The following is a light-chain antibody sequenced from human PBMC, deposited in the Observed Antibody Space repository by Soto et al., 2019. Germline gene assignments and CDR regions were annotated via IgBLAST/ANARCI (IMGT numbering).Light chain of an antibody. Sequence: EIVLTQSPGTLSLSPGERATLSCRASQSVSSSYLAWYQQKPGQAPRLLIYGASSRATGIPDRFSGSGSGTGFTLTISRLEPEDFAVYYCQQYGSSPPLWTFGQGTKVEIK. CDR2: GAS. CDR1: QSVSSSY. J-gene: IGKJ1*01. CDR3: QQYGSSPPLWT. V-gene: IGKV3-20*01.